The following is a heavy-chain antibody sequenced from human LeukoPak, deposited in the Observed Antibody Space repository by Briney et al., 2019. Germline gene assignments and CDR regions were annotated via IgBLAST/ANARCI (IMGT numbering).Heavy chain of an antibody. D-gene: IGHD6-13*01. J-gene: IGHJ5*02. CDR3: AREGFSAAGTCWFDP. Sequence: GASVKVSCKASGYTFTSYYMHWVRQAPGQGLEWMGIINPSGGSTSYAQKFQGRVTMTRDTSTSTVYMEPSSLRSEDTAVYYCAREGFSAAGTCWFDPWGQGTLVTVSS. CDR2: INPSGGST. CDR1: GYTFTSYY. V-gene: IGHV1-46*01.